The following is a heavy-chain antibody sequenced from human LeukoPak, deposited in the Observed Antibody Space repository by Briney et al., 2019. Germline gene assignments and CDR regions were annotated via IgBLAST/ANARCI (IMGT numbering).Heavy chain of an antibody. CDR3: ARRSSGLLWFGELF. J-gene: IGHJ4*02. Sequence: SETLSLTCTVSGGSISSSSYYWGWILQPPGKGLEWIGSIYYSGSTYYNPSLKSRVTISVDTSKNQFSLKLSSVTAADTAVYYCARRSSGLLWFGELFWGQGTLVTVSS. CDR1: GGSISSSSYY. V-gene: IGHV4-39*01. CDR2: IYYSGST. D-gene: IGHD3-10*01.